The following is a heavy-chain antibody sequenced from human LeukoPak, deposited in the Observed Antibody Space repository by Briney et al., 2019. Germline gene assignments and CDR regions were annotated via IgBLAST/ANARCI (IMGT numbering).Heavy chain of an antibody. D-gene: IGHD6-19*01. J-gene: IGHJ3*02. CDR2: TYYRSKWYN. Sequence: SQTLSLTCAISGDSVSSNSAAWNWIRQSPSRGLEWLGRTYYRSKWYNDYAVSVKSRITINPDTSKNQFSLQLNSVTPEDTAVYYCARGRYSGWWSVGAFDIWGQGTMVTVSS. V-gene: IGHV6-1*01. CDR3: ARGRYSGWWSVGAFDI. CDR1: GDSVSSNSAA.